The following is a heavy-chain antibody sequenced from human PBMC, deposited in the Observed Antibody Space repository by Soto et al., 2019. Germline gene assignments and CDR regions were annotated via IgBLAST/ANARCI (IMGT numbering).Heavy chain of an antibody. V-gene: IGHV3-7*05. Sequence: GGSLRLSCTASGFTFSGYWMSWFRQAPWKGLEWVANIKSDGFEKNYVDSVKGRFTISRDNAKNSLYLQMNSLRAEDTAVYYCARGGRYRNDYWGQGTQVTVSS. J-gene: IGHJ4*02. CDR3: ARGGRYRNDY. CDR2: IKSDGFEK. D-gene: IGHD5-18*01. CDR1: GFTFSGYW.